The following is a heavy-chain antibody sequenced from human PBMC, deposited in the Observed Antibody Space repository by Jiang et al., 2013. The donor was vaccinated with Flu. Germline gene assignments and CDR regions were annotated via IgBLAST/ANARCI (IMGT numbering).Heavy chain of an antibody. CDR3: AGSGYLQYYFDY. CDR1: VAPSVVTT. V-gene: IGHV4-59*13. CDR2: SITWGH. Sequence: VKPSETLSLTCTVSVAPSVVTTGAGSGSPRGRDWSGLGISITWGHQLQPSLKSRVTISVDTSKNQFSLKLSSVTAADTAVYYCAGSGYLQYYFDYWGQGTLVTVSS. J-gene: IGHJ4*02. D-gene: IGHD3-22*01.